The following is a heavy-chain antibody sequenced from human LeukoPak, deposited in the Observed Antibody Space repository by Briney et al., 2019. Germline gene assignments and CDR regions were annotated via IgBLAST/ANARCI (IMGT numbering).Heavy chain of an antibody. CDR1: GGSISSHY. J-gene: IGHJ4*02. V-gene: IGHV4-59*11. Sequence: SETLSLTCTVSGGSISSHYWSWIRQPPGKGLEWIGYIYCSGSTNYNPSLKSRVTISVDTSKNQFSLKLSSVTAADTAVYYCARAACSGGSCFDYWGQGTLVTVSS. D-gene: IGHD2-15*01. CDR3: ARAACSGGSCFDY. CDR2: IYCSGST.